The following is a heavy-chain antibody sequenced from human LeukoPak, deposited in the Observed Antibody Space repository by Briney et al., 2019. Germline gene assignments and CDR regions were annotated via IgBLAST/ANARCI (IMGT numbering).Heavy chain of an antibody. J-gene: IGHJ6*03. CDR2: INTSGTT. D-gene: IGHD6-13*01. Sequence: SETLSLTSAVYGGSFSGYYWSWNRQPQGKGLEWIGEINTSGTTNYNPSLKRRVPIPLDTSQKPSALKLSSVTAADTAVYYCSRGRYSSNYYYYYDIDVWGKGTTVTVSS. CDR1: GGSFSGYY. CDR3: SRGRYSSNYYYYYDIDV. V-gene: IGHV4-34*01.